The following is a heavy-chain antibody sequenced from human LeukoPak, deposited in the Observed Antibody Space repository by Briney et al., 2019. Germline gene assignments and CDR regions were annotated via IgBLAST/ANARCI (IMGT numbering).Heavy chain of an antibody. CDR2: IYHSGST. CDR3: ARDAVAGTLGYYYYYYGMDV. Sequence: SETLSLTCTVSGGSISSYYWSWIRQPPGKGLEWIGYIYHSGSTNYNPSRKSRVTVSVDTSKNQFSLKLSSVTAADTAVYYCARDAVAGTLGYYYYYYGMDVWGQGTTVTVSS. J-gene: IGHJ6*02. CDR1: GGSISSYY. V-gene: IGHV4-59*01. D-gene: IGHD6-19*01.